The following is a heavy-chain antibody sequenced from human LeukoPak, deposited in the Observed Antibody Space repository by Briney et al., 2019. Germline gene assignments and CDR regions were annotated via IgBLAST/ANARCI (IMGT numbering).Heavy chain of an antibody. V-gene: IGHV3-7*01. Sequence: PGGSLRLSCAASGLNIYTYWLSWVRQPPGKGPEWVANIKQDGTEKYYVESVRGRFTISRDNAKNSLYLQMDSLRAEDTAVYYCATDAVLFEHLGQRTLVTVSS. CDR3: ATDAVLFEH. J-gene: IGHJ4*02. CDR1: GLNIYTYW. D-gene: IGHD6-19*01. CDR2: IKQDGTEK.